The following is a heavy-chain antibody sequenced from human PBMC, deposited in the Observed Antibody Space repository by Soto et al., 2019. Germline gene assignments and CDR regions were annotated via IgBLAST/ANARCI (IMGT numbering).Heavy chain of an antibody. CDR2: IYHSGST. V-gene: IGHV4-61*08. Sequence: VQLQESGPGLVKPSETLSLTCIVSGGSVSNDAYYWSWIRQPPGKGLEWIGYIYHSGSTYYNPSLKSRVTISADTSANQFSLKVSSVTAADTAVYYCARLGIGWEFPFDYWGQGTLVNVSS. D-gene: IGHD1-26*01. J-gene: IGHJ4*02. CDR1: GGSVSNDAYY. CDR3: ARLGIGWEFPFDY.